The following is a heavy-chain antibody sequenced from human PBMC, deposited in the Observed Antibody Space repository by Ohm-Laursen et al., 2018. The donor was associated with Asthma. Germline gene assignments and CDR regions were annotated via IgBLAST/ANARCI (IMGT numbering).Heavy chain of an antibody. V-gene: IGHV3-11*01. D-gene: IGHD2-21*01. J-gene: IGHJ4*02. CDR1: GFTFSDYY. CDR2: IVSSGTTT. Sequence: SLRLSCAASGFTFSDYYMSWIRQAPGKGLEWVAYIVSSGTTTHYADSVKGRFTISRDNTKNSLFLQMNSLSVEDTAVYYCVRHRAYSFDFWGQGIMVTVSS. CDR3: VRHRAYSFDF.